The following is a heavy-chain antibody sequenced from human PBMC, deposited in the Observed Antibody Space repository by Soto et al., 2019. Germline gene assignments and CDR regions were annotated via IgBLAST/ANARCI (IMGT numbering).Heavy chain of an antibody. Sequence: QVQLVESGGGVVQPGRSLRLSCAASGFTFSSYGMHWVRQAPGKGLEWVAVIWYDGSNKYYADSVKGRFTISRDNSKNTLYLQMNSLRAEDTAVYYCAREGDGVYYYYGRDVWGQGTTVTVSS. J-gene: IGHJ6*02. CDR2: IWYDGSNK. V-gene: IGHV3-33*01. CDR1: GFTFSSYG. D-gene: IGHD4-17*01. CDR3: AREGDGVYYYYGRDV.